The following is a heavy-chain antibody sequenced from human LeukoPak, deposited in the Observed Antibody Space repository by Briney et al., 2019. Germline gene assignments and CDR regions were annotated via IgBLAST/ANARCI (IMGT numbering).Heavy chain of an antibody. D-gene: IGHD2-21*02. Sequence: RGESLKISCKGSGYSFTRHWIGWVRQMPGKGLECMGIINPGDSDTRYSPSSQGQVTISADKSINTAYLQWSSLKASDTAMYYCARAAYCGANCYSVGWFDSWGQGTLVTVSS. V-gene: IGHV5-51*01. CDR2: INPGDSDT. J-gene: IGHJ5*01. CDR3: ARAAYCGANCYSVGWFDS. CDR1: GYSFTRHW.